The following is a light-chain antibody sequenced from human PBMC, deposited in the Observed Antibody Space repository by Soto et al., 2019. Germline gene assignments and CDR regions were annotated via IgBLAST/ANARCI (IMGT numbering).Light chain of an antibody. CDR1: SSDVGAYDY. V-gene: IGLV2-11*01. CDR2: DVN. J-gene: IGLJ1*01. CDR3: CSYAGSFNYV. Sequence: QSALTQPRSVSGSPGQSVTISCTGTSSDVGAYDYVSWFQQHPGKAPKLIIYDVNQRPSGVPDRFSGSKSGNTASLTISGLQTDDEADYYCCSYAGSFNYVFGAGTKVTVL.